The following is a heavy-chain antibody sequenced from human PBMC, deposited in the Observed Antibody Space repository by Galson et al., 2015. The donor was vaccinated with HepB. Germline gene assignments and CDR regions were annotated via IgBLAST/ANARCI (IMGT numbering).Heavy chain of an antibody. J-gene: IGHJ3*02. CDR3: ARGDHGGWYSGGAFDI. D-gene: IGHD6-19*01. Sequence: LSLTCTVSGGSISSGGYYWSWIRQHPGKGLEWIGYIYYSGSTYYNPSLKSRVTISVDTSKNQFSLKLSSVTAADTAVYYCARGDHGGWYSGGAFDIWGQGTMVTVSS. CDR1: GGSISSGGYY. V-gene: IGHV4-31*03. CDR2: IYYSGST.